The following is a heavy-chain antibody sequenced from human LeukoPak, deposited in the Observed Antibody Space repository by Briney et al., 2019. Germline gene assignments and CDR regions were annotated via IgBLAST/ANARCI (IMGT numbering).Heavy chain of an antibody. CDR1: GGSISSVSYY. CDR2: IYNSGST. J-gene: IGHJ4*02. CDR3: ARESIAAADTTIDY. D-gene: IGHD6-13*01. Sequence: SETLSLTCAVSGGSISSVSYYWGWIRQPPGKGLEWIGNIYNSGSTYYNPSLKSRVTISVDTSKNQFSLKLSSVTAADTAVYYCARESIAAADTTIDYWGQGTLVTVSS. V-gene: IGHV4-39*07.